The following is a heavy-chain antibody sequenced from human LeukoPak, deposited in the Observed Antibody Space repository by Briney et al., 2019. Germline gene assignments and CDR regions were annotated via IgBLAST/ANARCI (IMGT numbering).Heavy chain of an antibody. CDR3: AREGGDFVRTIFP. CDR2: IHYSGTT. CDR1: GDSISTYY. V-gene: IGHV4-59*01. D-gene: IGHD3-3*01. Sequence: PSETLSLTCTVSGDSISTYYWSWNRQPPGRGLEWVGYIHYSGTTNYNPSLKSRVTMSVDMSKNQFSLNLSAVTAADTAVYYCAREGGDFVRTIFPWGQGILVTVSS. J-gene: IGHJ5*02.